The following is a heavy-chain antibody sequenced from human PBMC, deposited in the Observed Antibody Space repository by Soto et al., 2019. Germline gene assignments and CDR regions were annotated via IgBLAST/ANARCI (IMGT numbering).Heavy chain of an antibody. Sequence: EVQLVESGGGLVQPGGSLRISCAAFGFTVISNYMSWVRQAPGKGLEWVSVIYSGGSAYYADSVKGRFTISRDNSKNTLYLQMNSLRAEDTAVYYCARHGYSYGGGYFDYWGQGTLVTVSS. J-gene: IGHJ4*02. V-gene: IGHV3-66*04. CDR1: GFTVISNY. D-gene: IGHD5-18*01. CDR2: IYSGGSA. CDR3: ARHGYSYGGGYFDY.